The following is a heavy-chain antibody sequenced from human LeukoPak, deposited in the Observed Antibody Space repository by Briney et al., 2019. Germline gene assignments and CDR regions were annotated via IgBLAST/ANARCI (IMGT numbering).Heavy chain of an antibody. Sequence: GGSQRLSCAPSGFTFTRRGMSWARQAPGNGLEWLSSISSDRTDIYYADSVRGRFTISRDNSENTLYLQMNNLRADDSAVYFCASSPGAWGHDHWGQGTLVTVSS. CDR2: ISSDRTDI. CDR1: GFTFTRRG. CDR3: ASSPGAWGHDH. D-gene: IGHD7-27*01. J-gene: IGHJ5*02. V-gene: IGHV3-23*01.